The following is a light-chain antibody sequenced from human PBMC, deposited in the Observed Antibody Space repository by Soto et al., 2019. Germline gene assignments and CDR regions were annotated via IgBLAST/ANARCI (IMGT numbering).Light chain of an antibody. CDR2: EVS. J-gene: IGLJ2*01. Sequence: QSALTQPASVSGSPGQSITISCTGTSSDVGSYNLVSWYQQHPGKAPKLMIYEVSKRPSGVSSRFSGSKSGNTASLTISGRQAEDEADYYCCSYAGSSSVVFGGGTKVTVL. CDR1: SSDVGSYNL. CDR3: CSYAGSSSVV. V-gene: IGLV2-23*02.